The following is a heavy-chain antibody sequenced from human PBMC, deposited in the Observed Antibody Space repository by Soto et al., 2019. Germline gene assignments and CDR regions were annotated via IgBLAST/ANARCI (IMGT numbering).Heavy chain of an antibody. Sequence: APVKVCCKSPGFTFTSSAMQWVRQARGQRLEWIGWIVVGSGNTNYAQKFQERVTITRDMSTSTAYMELSSLRSEDTAVYYCAAFDCSSTSCYMMAFDIWGQGTMVTVSS. J-gene: IGHJ3*02. CDR1: GFTFTSSA. V-gene: IGHV1-58*02. CDR3: AAFDCSSTSCYMMAFDI. D-gene: IGHD2-2*02. CDR2: IVVGSGNT.